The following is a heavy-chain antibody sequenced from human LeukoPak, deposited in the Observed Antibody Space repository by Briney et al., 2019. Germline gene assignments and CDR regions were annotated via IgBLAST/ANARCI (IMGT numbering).Heavy chain of an antibody. CDR3: AKDDWELLWIGNY. CDR2: IIPIFGTA. V-gene: IGHV1-69*05. Sequence: SVKVSCKASGGTFSSYAISWVRQAPGQGLEWMGGIIPIFGTANYAQKFQGRVTITTDESTSTAYMELSSLRSEDTAVYYCAKDDWELLWIGNYWGQGTLVTVSS. J-gene: IGHJ4*02. D-gene: IGHD1-26*01. CDR1: GGTFSSYA.